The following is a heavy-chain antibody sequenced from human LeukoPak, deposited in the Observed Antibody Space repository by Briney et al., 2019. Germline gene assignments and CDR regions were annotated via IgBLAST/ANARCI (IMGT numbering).Heavy chain of an antibody. V-gene: IGHV3-23*01. CDR3: AEDSSGYYQAVGY. CDR2: ISGSGGST. D-gene: IGHD3-22*01. CDR1: GITFSGYA. Sequence: GGSLRLSCAASGITFSGYAMSWVRQAPGKGLEWVSAISGSGGSTYYADSVKGRFTISRDNSKNTLYLQMNSLRAEDTAVYYCAEDSSGYYQAVGYWGQGTLVTVSS. J-gene: IGHJ4*02.